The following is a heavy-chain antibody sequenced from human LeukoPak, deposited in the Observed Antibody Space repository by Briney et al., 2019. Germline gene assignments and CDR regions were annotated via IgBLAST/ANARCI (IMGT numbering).Heavy chain of an antibody. D-gene: IGHD3-22*01. CDR1: GYTFTGYY. V-gene: IGHV1-2*02. CDR3: ARDFGYYDSSASPYYYYYYYMDV. Sequence: GASVKVSCKASGYTFTGYYMHWVRQAPGQGLEWMGWINPNSGGTNYVQKFQGRDTMTRDTSISTAYMELSRLRSDDTAVYYCARDFGYYDSSASPYYYYYYYMDVWGKGTTVTISS. CDR2: INPNSGGT. J-gene: IGHJ6*03.